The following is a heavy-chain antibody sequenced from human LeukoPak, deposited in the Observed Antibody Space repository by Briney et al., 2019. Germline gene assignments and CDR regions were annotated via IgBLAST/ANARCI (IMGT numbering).Heavy chain of an antibody. J-gene: IGHJ4*02. CDR1: GGSISSSNYY. CDR2: IYYTGRT. Sequence: SETLSLTCTVSGGSISSSNYYWGWIRQPPGKGLEWIGSIYYTGRTYYYPSLKSRVTISVDTSKNQFSLKLSSVTAADTAVYYCARIQYSSSIAYWGQGTLVTVSS. CDR3: ARIQYSSSIAY. D-gene: IGHD6-6*01. V-gene: IGHV4-39*07.